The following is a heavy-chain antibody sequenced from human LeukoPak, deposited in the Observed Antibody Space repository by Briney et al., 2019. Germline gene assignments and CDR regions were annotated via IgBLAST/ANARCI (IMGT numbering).Heavy chain of an antibody. V-gene: IGHV3-21*01. Sequence: GGSLRLSCAASGFTFSSYSMNWVRQAPGKGLEWVSSISSSSSYIYYADSVKGRFTISRDNAKNSLYLQMNSLRAEDTAVYYCAGDLTRVAADAFDIWGQGTMVTVSS. CDR3: AGDLTRVAADAFDI. CDR1: GFTFSSYS. CDR2: ISSSSSYI. D-gene: IGHD6-19*01. J-gene: IGHJ3*02.